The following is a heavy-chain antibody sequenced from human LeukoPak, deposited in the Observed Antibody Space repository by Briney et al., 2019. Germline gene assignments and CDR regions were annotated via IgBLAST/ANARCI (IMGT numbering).Heavy chain of an antibody. CDR2: IIPILGIA. D-gene: IGHD6-19*01. J-gene: IGHJ4*02. Sequence: VASVKVSCKASGGTFSSYAISWVRQAPGQGLEWMGRIIPILGIANYAQKFQGRVTITADKSTSTAYMELYSLRSEDTAVYYCARGDVRSGWYYGEYYFDYWGQGTLVTVSS. V-gene: IGHV1-69*04. CDR1: GGTFSSYA. CDR3: ARGDVRSGWYYGEYYFDY.